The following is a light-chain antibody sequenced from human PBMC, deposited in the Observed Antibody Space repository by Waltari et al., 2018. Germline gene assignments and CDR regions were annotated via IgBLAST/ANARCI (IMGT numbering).Light chain of an antibody. Sequence: IVMTQSPATLSLSPGESATLSCRASQSVRSTFAWFQQKPGQPPRHLLYGTSTRATGIPARFTGSGSGTEFSLTISSLQPEDFATYYCQQYDYWPWTFGQGTRVETK. CDR2: GTS. CDR3: QQYDYWPWT. CDR1: QSVRST. V-gene: IGKV3D-15*01. J-gene: IGKJ1*01.